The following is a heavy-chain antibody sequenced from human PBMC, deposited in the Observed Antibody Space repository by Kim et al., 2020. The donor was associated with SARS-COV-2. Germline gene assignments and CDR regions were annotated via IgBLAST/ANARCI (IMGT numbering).Heavy chain of an antibody. D-gene: IGHD5-18*01. CDR2: ISGSGGST. Sequence: GGSLRLSCAASGFTFSSYAMSWVRQAPGKGLEWVSAISGSGGSTYYADSVKGRFTISRDNSKNTLYLQMNSLRAEDTAVYYCAKDPGGGWLQPYAFDIWGQGTMVTVSS. V-gene: IGHV3-23*01. J-gene: IGHJ3*02. CDR1: GFTFSSYA. CDR3: AKDPGGGWLQPYAFDI.